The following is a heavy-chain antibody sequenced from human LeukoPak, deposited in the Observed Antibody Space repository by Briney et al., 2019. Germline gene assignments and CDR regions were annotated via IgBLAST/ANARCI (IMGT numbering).Heavy chain of an antibody. CDR3: ARAFEGVPAANNWFDP. D-gene: IGHD2-2*01. J-gene: IGHJ5*02. CDR1: GGSISSGDYY. V-gene: IGHV4-30-4*08. CDR2: IYYSGST. Sequence: SETLSLTCTVSGGSISSGDYYWSWIRQPPGKGLEWIGYIYYSGSTYYNPSLKSRVTISVDTSKNQFSLKLSSVTAADTAVYYCARAFEGVPAANNWFDPWGQGTLVTVSS.